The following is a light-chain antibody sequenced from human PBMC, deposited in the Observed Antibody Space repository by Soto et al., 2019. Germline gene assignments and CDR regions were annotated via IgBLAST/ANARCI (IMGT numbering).Light chain of an antibody. Sequence: DIQMTQSPSSLSASVGDRVTITCRASQSIRSYLNWYQQRPGKTPKILIYAASTLQSGVPSRFSGGGSGTYFNLTISSLQPEDFSLYYCQQSSSFPITFGQGTRLEIK. J-gene: IGKJ5*01. V-gene: IGKV1-39*01. CDR3: QQSSSFPIT. CDR1: QSIRSY. CDR2: AAS.